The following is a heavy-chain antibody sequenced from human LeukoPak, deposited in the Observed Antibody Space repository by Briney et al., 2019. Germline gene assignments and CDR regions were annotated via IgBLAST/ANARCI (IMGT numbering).Heavy chain of an antibody. V-gene: IGHV3-73*01. Sequence: GGSLRLSCAASGVTFSGSAMHWIRQASGKGLEWVGRIRGKADGYATVYAASVEGRFTMSRDDSRKTAYLQMNSLKIEDTAVYYCSRLAAIGSAWGQGTLVTVSS. J-gene: IGHJ4*02. D-gene: IGHD3-10*01. CDR1: GVTFSGSA. CDR3: SRLAAIGSA. CDR2: IRGKADGYAT.